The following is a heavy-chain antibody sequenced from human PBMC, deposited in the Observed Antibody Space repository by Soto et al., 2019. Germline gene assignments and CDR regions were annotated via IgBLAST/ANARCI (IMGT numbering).Heavy chain of an antibody. V-gene: IGHV1-69*01. J-gene: IGHJ3*01. D-gene: IGHD2-15*01. CDR2: IIPIFGTA. Sequence: RGWVXGSFKSSLGTFSIYASSFLLQAPGQGLECTGGIIPIFGTADYAQKFQGRVTITADESTSTAYMELSSLRSEDKAVYYCARVAGGSLYAFDLWGQGTMV. CDR3: ARVAGGSLYAFDL. CDR1: LGTFSIYA.